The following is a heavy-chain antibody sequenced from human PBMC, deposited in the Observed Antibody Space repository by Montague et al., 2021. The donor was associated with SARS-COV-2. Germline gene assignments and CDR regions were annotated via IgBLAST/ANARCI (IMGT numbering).Heavy chain of an antibody. D-gene: IGHD3-3*01. Sequence: SLRLSCAASGFTFSFYEMNWVRQAPGKGLEWVSYISSNGSTIYYPDSVKGRFTISRDNAKNSLYLQMVCLRAEDTAVYFCARGGTYYDFWSGFYNYYYAMDVWGQGTTVTVSS. CDR3: ARGGTYYDFWSGFYNYYYAMDV. CDR2: ISSNGSTI. V-gene: IGHV3-48*03. CDR1: GFTFSFYE. J-gene: IGHJ6*02.